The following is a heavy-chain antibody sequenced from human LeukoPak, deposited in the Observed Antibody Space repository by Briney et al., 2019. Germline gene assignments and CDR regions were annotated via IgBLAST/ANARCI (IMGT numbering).Heavy chain of an antibody. V-gene: IGHV1-2*02. Sequence: ASVKVSCKASGYIFTGYYMHWVRQAPGQGLEWMGWINPDSGGTNFAQKFQGRVTMTRDTSISTAYMELSRLRSDDTAVYYCAMIGGGSGSLNWFDPWGQGTLVTVSS. CDR2: INPDSGGT. J-gene: IGHJ5*02. D-gene: IGHD3-10*01. CDR3: AMIGGGSGSLNWFDP. CDR1: GYIFTGYY.